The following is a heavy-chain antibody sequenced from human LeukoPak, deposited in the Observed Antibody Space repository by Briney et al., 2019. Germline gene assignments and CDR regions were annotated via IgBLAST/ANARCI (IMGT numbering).Heavy chain of an antibody. CDR1: GFTFGDYA. D-gene: IGHD5-18*01. Sequence: PGVSLRLSCTASGFTFGDYAMSWVRQAPGKGLEWVGFIRSKAYGCTTEYAASVKGRFNISRDDSKSIAYVQMNSLKTEDTAVYYCTTAVDTAMVANFYYYYYYMDVWGKGTTVTVSS. CDR3: TTAVDTAMVANFYYYYYYMDV. V-gene: IGHV3-49*04. CDR2: IRSKAYGCTT. J-gene: IGHJ6*03.